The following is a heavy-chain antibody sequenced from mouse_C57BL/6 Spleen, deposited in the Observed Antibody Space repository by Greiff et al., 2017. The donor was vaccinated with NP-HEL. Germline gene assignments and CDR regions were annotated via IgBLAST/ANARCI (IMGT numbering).Heavy chain of an antibody. CDR1: GFNIKDDY. Sequence: VQLQQSGAELVRPGASVKLSCTASGFNIKDDYMHWVKQRPEQGLEWIGWIDPENGDTEYASKFQGKATITADTSSNTAYLQLSSLTSEDTAVYYCTKGNDYDGGAWFAYWGQGTTLTVSS. J-gene: IGHJ2*01. CDR2: IDPENGDT. D-gene: IGHD2-4*01. CDR3: TKGNDYDGGAWFAY. V-gene: IGHV14-4*01.